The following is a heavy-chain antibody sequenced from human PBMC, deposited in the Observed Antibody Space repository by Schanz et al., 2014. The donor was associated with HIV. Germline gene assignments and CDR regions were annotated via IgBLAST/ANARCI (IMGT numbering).Heavy chain of an antibody. J-gene: IGHJ4*02. CDR2: ISPDGSKQ. CDR1: GFTFRRHG. D-gene: IGHD3-16*01. V-gene: IGHV3-33*01. Sequence: QLQLVESGGGVVQPGRSQRLSCAASGFTFRRHGMHWVRQAPGQGLEWLAAISPDGSKQHYADSVKGRFIISRDNSKKILYLQMNSLRAEDTAEYFCARGAEEDYYGPCFDSWGQGTLVIVSS. CDR3: ARGAEEDYYGPCFDS.